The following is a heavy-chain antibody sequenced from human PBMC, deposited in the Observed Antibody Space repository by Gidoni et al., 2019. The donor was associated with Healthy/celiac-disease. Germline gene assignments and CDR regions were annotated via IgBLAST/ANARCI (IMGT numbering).Heavy chain of an antibody. CDR2: ISWDGGST. V-gene: IGHV3-43*01. CDR3: AKDLRSGDFWSGYFIDY. J-gene: IGHJ4*02. D-gene: IGHD3-3*01. CDR1: GFTFDDYT. Sequence: EVQLVESGGVVVQPGGSLRLSCAASGFTFDDYTMHWVRQAPGKGLEWVSLISWDGGSTYYADSVKGRFTISRDNSKNSLYLQMNSLRTEDTALYYCAKDLRSGDFWSGYFIDYWGQGTLVTVSS.